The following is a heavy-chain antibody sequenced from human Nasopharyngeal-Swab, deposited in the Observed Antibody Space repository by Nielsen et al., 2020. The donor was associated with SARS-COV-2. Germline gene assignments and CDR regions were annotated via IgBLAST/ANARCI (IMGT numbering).Heavy chain of an antibody. J-gene: IGHJ4*02. CDR3: TTDEGNDY. V-gene: IGHV3-15*01. CDR1: GFTFSNAW. Sequence: GESLKISCAASGFTFSNAWMSWVRQAPGKGLEWVGRIKSKTDGGTTDYAAPVKGRITISRDDSKNTLYLQMNSLKTEDTDVYYCTTDEGNDYWGQGTLVTVSS. CDR2: IKSKTDGGTT. D-gene: IGHD3-10*01.